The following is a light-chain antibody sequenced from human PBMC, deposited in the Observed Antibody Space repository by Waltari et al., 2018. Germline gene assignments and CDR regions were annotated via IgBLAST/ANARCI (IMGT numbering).Light chain of an antibody. CDR1: SSDADNYNY. CDR3: SSYTISSPLVV. J-gene: IGLJ2*01. V-gene: IGLV2-14*01. CDR2: EVS. Sequence: QSALTQPASVSGSPGQSITISCTGTSSDADNYNYVSWYQQHPGKAPKLMIYEVSNRPSGVSNRFSGSKSGNTASLTISGLQAEDEADYYCSSYTISSPLVVFGGGTKLTVL.